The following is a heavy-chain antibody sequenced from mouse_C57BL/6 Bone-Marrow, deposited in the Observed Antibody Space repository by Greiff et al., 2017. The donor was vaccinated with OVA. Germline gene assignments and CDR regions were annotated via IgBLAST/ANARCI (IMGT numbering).Heavy chain of an antibody. Sequence: EVKLQESVAELVRPGASVKLSCTASGFNIKNTYMHWVKQRPEQGLERIGRIDPANGNTKYAPKFQGKANITANTSPNTAYLLLSSLTSENTTIYYCVGWLLPYLDYWGQSTTVTVSS. CDR1: GFNIKNTY. J-gene: IGHJ2*01. CDR2: IDPANGNT. D-gene: IGHD2-3*01. V-gene: IGHV14-3*01. CDR3: VGWLLPYLDY.